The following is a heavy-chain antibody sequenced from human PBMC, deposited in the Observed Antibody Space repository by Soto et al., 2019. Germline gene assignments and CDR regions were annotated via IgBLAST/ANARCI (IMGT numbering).Heavy chain of an antibody. Sequence: EVQLVESGGGLVKPGGSLRLSCAASHFSFSNAWMNWVRQAPGKGLEWVGHIKRKTDGGTTEYAAPVKGRFTISRDDSKNMLYLQMNSLKTEDTAVYYCRIGHYGGWGPGTLVTVSS. J-gene: IGHJ4*02. CDR3: RIGHYGG. V-gene: IGHV3-15*07. CDR2: IKRKTDGGTT. D-gene: IGHD4-17*01. CDR1: HFSFSNAW.